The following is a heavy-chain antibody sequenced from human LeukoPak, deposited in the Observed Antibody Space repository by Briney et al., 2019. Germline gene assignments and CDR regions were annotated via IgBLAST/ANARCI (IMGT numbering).Heavy chain of an antibody. CDR3: ARLMDTAMVPWYFDL. CDR2: INHSGST. J-gene: IGHJ2*01. Sequence: SETLSLTCTVSSGSISTSNYYWSWIRQPPGKGLEWIGVINHSGSTNYNPSLKSRVTISVDTSKNQFSLKLSSVTAADTAVYYCARLMDTAMVPWYFDLWGRGTLVTVSS. D-gene: IGHD5-18*01. V-gene: IGHV4-39*07. CDR1: SGSISTSNYY.